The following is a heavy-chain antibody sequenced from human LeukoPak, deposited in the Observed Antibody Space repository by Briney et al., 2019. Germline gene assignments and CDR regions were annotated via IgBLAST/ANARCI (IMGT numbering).Heavy chain of an antibody. V-gene: IGHV5-51*01. Sequence: GESLKISCKGLGYSFSSYWNSWVRPRPRKGLEWMGIIYPGGSETRYDPSFQGQVTISADSSTSTAYLQWSSLRASDTAMYYCARASRDGYNQNFDHWGQGTLVTVSS. D-gene: IGHD5-24*01. CDR2: IYPGGSET. CDR1: GYSFSSYW. CDR3: ARASRDGYNQNFDH. J-gene: IGHJ4*02.